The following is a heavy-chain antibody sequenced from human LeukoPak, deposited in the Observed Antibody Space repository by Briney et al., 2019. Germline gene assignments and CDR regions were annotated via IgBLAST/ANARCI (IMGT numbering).Heavy chain of an antibody. CDR2: ISVYSGNT. J-gene: IGHJ4*02. CDR1: GYTFSSYG. Sequence: ASVKVSCKASGYTFSSYGISWVRQAPGPGLEWMGWISVYSGNTNYAQRFQGRVTMTTDTSTSTAYMELRSLRSDDTAMYYCARDANGVLGDYWGQGTLVTVS. D-gene: IGHD2-8*01. CDR3: ARDANGVLGDY. V-gene: IGHV1-18*01.